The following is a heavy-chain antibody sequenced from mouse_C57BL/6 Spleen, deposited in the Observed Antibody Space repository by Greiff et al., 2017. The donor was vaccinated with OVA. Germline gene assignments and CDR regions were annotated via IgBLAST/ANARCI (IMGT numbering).Heavy chain of an antibody. V-gene: IGHV1-22*01. D-gene: IGHD1-1*01. CDR2: INPNNGGT. Sequence: EVKLMESGPELVKPGASVKMSCKASGYTFTDYNMHWVKQSHGKSLEWIGYINPNNGGTSYNQKFKGKATLTVNKSSSTAYMELRSLTSEDSAVYYCARAGITTVVFDYWGQGTTLTVSS. J-gene: IGHJ2*01. CDR1: GYTFTDYN. CDR3: ARAGITTVVFDY.